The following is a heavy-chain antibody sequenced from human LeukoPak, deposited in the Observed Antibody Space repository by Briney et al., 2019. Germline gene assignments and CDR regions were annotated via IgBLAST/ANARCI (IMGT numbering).Heavy chain of an antibody. CDR1: GITFCSYS. D-gene: IGHD3-22*01. V-gene: IGHV3-21*01. CDR2: ISSSSSYI. CDR3: ARDLRGITMIVVVNGAFDI. Sequence: PGGSLRLSCAASGITFCSYSMNWVRQAPGKGLEWVSSISSSSSYIYYADSVKGRFTISRDNAKNSLYLQMNSLRAEDTAVYYCARDLRGITMIVVVNGAFDIWGQGTMVTVSS. J-gene: IGHJ3*02.